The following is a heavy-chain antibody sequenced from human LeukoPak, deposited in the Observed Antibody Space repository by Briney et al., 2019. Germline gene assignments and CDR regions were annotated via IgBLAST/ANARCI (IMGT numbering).Heavy chain of an antibody. CDR1: GYTFTSYD. CDR2: MNPNSGNT. D-gene: IGHD6-13*01. Sequence: ASVKVSCRASGYTFTSYDINWVRQATGQGLEWMGWMNPNSGNTGYAQKFQGRVTITRNTSISTAYMELSSLRSEGTAVYYCARRIAAADTYYYYYYMDVWGKGTTVTVSS. CDR3: ARRIAAADTYYYYYYMDV. J-gene: IGHJ6*03. V-gene: IGHV1-8*03.